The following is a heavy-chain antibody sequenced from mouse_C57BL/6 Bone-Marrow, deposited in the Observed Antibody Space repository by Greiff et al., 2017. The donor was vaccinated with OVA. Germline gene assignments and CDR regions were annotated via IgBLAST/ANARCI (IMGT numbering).Heavy chain of an antibody. Sequence: EVQLVESGGGLVQPGGSMKLSCVASGFTFSNYWMNWVRQSPEKGLEWVAQIRLKSGNYAKNYAESVKGRFTISRDESKSSVYLQMTNLRAEDTGIYYCTYFDYWGQGTTLTVSS. CDR1: GFTFSNYW. V-gene: IGHV6-3*01. J-gene: IGHJ2*01. CDR2: IRLKSGNYAK. CDR3: TYFDY.